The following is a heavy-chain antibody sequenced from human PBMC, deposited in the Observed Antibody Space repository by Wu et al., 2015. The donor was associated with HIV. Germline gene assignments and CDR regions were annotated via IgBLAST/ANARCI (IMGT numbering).Heavy chain of an antibody. V-gene: IGHV1-69*05. J-gene: IGHJ6*02. CDR2: IIPIFGTA. Sequence: QVQLVQSGAEVKKPGSSVKVSCKASGGTFSSYTISWVRQAPGQGLEWMGGIIPIFGTANYAQKFQGRVTITTDESTSTAYMELSSLRSEDTAVYYCARANYYGSGSYEDYYYYYGMDVWGQGTTVTVSS. CDR3: ARANYYGSGSYEDYYYYYGMDV. D-gene: IGHD3-10*01. CDR1: GGTFSSYT.